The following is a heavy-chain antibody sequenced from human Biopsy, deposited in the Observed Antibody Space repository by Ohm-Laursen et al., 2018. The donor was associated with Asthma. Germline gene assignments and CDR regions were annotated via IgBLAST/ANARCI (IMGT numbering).Heavy chain of an antibody. Sequence: ASVKVSCKASGYTFTSYGISWVRQAPGQGLEWMGWISAYNGNTNYAQKLQGRATMTTDTSASTAYMDLSSLRSEDTAVYYCARTYYDFLTGQVNDVFAIWGQGTMVTVSS. CDR1: GYTFTSYG. V-gene: IGHV1-18*04. CDR2: ISAYNGNT. CDR3: ARTYYDFLTGQVNDVFAI. J-gene: IGHJ3*02. D-gene: IGHD3-9*01.